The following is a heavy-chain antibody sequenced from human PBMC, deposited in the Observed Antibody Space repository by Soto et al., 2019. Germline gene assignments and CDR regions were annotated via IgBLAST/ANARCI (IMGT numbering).Heavy chain of an antibody. Sequence: QVQLVQSGAEVKKPGASVKVSCKASGYTFTSYVISWARQAPGQGLEWMGWISAYNGNTKYAQKLPGIVTMTTDTATSTAYRELRSLRSDDTAVYYCAREPNYFDYWGQGTLVTVSS. V-gene: IGHV1-18*01. CDR3: AREPNYFDY. CDR1: GYTFTSYV. J-gene: IGHJ4*02. CDR2: ISAYNGNT.